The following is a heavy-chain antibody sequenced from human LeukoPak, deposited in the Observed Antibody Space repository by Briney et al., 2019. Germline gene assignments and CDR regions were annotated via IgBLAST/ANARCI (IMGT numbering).Heavy chain of an antibody. CDR2: INPNSGGT. CDR3: ARGIAAAGGRWFDP. J-gene: IGHJ5*02. Sequence: GASVKVSCKASGYTFTDYYMHWVRQAPGQGLEWMGWINPNSGGTNYAQQFQGRVTMTRDTSIRTAYMELSNLRSDDTAVYYCARGIAAAGGRWFDPWGQGTLVTVSS. D-gene: IGHD6-13*01. CDR1: GYTFTDYY. V-gene: IGHV1-2*02.